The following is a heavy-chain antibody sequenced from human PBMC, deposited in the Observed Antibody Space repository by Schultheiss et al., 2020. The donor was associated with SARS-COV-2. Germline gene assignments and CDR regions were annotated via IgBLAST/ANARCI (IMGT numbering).Heavy chain of an antibody. CDR3: AVERGYYPWGSPPRSHDAFDI. CDR1: GYTFTSYG. V-gene: IGHV1-18*04. Sequence: GESLKISCKASGYTFTSYGISWVRQAPGQGLEWMGWISAYNGNTNYAQKLQGRVTMTTDTSTSTAYMELSSLRSEDTAVYYCAVERGYYPWGSPPRSHDAFDIWGQGTMVTVSS. CDR2: ISAYNGNT. J-gene: IGHJ3*02. D-gene: IGHD3-22*01.